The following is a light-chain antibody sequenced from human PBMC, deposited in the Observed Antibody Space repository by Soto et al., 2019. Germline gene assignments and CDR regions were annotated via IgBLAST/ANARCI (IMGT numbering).Light chain of an antibody. J-gene: IGKJ5*01. Sequence: DIQMTQSPSTLPARVGDRVSITRRASQGISSYLAWYKQNPGKAPKLLSYTASTLQSGVPSRFRGSESGTDFTLTISSLKPEDFATYYCQQLNSYPITFGQGTRLEI. CDR1: QGISSY. CDR2: TAS. V-gene: IGKV1-9*01. CDR3: QQLNSYPIT.